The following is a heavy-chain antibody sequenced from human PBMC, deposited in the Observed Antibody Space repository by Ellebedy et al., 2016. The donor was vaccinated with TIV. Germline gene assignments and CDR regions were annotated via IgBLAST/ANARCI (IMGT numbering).Heavy chain of an antibody. CDR1: GDSVSRNIAA. CDR3: ARDGVTSSYFFDL. Sequence: SQTLSLTCXISGDSVSRNIAAWNWIRQSPSRGLEWLGRTYYRSKWYSNYAVSVKSRISINADTSKNQFSLQLNSVTPEDTAVYYCARDGVTSSYFFDLWGRGTLVTVSS. CDR2: TYYRSKWYS. J-gene: IGHJ2*01. V-gene: IGHV6-1*01. D-gene: IGHD4-17*01.